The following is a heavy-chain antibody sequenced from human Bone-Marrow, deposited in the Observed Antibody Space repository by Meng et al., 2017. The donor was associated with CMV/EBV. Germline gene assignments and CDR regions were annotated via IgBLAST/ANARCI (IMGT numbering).Heavy chain of an antibody. V-gene: IGHV3-9*01. D-gene: IGHD1-26*01. CDR3: ARDVKLMGAADY. CDR1: GFTFDDYA. J-gene: IGHJ4*02. CDR2: ISWNSGSI. Sequence: SLKISCAASGFTFDDYAMHWVRQAPGKGLEWVSGISWNSGSIGYADSVKGRFTISRDNAKNSLYLQMNSLRAEDTAVYYCARDVKLMGAADYWGQGTLVTVSS.